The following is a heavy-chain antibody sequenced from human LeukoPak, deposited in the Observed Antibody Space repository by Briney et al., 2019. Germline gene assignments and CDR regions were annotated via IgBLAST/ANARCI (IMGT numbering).Heavy chain of an antibody. CDR2: ISSSSSTI. D-gene: IGHD6-19*01. CDR1: GFTFSSYS. Sequence: GGSLRLSCAASGFTFSSYSMNWVSQARGKGLEWVSYISSSSSTIYYADSVKGRFTISRDNAKNSLYLQMNSLRAEDTAVYYCARDSPKQWLVTDAFDIWGQGTMVTVSS. V-gene: IGHV3-48*01. CDR3: ARDSPKQWLVTDAFDI. J-gene: IGHJ3*02.